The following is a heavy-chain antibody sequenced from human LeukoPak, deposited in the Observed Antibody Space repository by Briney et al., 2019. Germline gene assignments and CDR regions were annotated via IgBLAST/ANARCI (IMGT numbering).Heavy chain of an antibody. J-gene: IGHJ4*02. CDR2: ISAYSGNT. D-gene: IGHD3-22*01. CDR1: GYTSTSYG. Sequence: ASVKVSCKASGYTSTSYGISWVRQAPGQGLEWMGWISAYSGNTNYAQKLQGRVTMTTDTSTSTAYMELRSLRSDDTAVYYCARSYYDSSGYYGDYWGQGTLVTVSS. CDR3: ARSYYDSSGYYGDY. V-gene: IGHV1-18*01.